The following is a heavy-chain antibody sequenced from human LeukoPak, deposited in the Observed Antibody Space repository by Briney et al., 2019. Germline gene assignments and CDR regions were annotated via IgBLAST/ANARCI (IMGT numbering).Heavy chain of an antibody. V-gene: IGHV1-18*01. D-gene: IGHD6-19*01. CDR3: ATARGSGWDLDY. J-gene: IGHJ4*02. CDR2: ISAYNGNT. CDR1: GYTFISYG. Sequence: ASVKASCKASGYTFISYGISWVRQAPGQGLERMGWISAYNGNTNYAQKLQGRVTMTTDTSTSTAYMELRSLRSDDTAVYYCATARGSGWDLDYWGQGTLVTVSS.